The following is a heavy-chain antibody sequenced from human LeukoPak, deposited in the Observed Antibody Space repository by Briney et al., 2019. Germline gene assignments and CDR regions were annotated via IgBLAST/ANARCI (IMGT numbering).Heavy chain of an antibody. J-gene: IGHJ4*02. CDR3: ASGELSYFDY. Sequence: SETLSLTCTVSGGSISSYYWNWIRQPPGKGLEWIGYIYYSGSTNYNPSLKSRVTISVDTSKNQFSLKLSSVTAADTAVYYCASGELSYFDYWGQGTLVTVSS. CDR1: GGSISSYY. V-gene: IGHV4-59*08. CDR2: IYYSGST. D-gene: IGHD1-26*01.